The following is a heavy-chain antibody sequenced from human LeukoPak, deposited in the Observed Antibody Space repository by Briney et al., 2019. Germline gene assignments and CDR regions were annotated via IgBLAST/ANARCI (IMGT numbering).Heavy chain of an antibody. CDR1: GFTFTDYW. D-gene: IGHD3-10*01. CDR3: AKDYYGSGSYQYYFDY. V-gene: IGHV3-30*02. CDR2: IQYDGNNK. Sequence: PGGSLRLSCAASGFTFTDYWMHWVRQAPGKGLEWVAFIQYDGNNKYYADSVKGRFTISRDNSKNTLYLQMNSLRAEDTAVYYCAKDYYGSGSYQYYFDYWGQGTLVTVSS. J-gene: IGHJ4*02.